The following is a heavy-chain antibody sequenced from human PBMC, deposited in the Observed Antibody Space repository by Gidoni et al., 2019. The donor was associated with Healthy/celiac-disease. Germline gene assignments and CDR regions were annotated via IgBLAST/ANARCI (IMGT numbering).Heavy chain of an antibody. CDR1: GFTFSSYS. D-gene: IGHD1-26*01. CDR2: ISSSSSTI. J-gene: IGHJ4*02. V-gene: IGHV3-48*04. CDR3: ARESESGSYYGSSDLDY. Sequence: EVQLVESGGGLVQPGGSLRLSCAASGFTFSSYSMNWVRQAPGKGLEWVSYISSSSSTIYYADSVKGRFTISRDNAKNSLYLQMNSLRAEDTAVYYCARESESGSYYGSSDLDYWGQGTLVTVSS.